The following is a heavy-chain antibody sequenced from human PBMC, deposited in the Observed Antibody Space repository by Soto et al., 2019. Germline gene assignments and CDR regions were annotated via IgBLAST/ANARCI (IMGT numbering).Heavy chain of an antibody. Sequence: EVQLVESGGGLVQPGGSLRLSCAASEFTFSSHWMHWVRQAPGKGLVWVSRINSDGSSTSYADSVKGRFTFSRDNAKNTLYLQMNSLRAEDMAVYYCASCSGGNCYRGFQHWGQGTLVTVSS. CDR3: ASCSGGNCYRGFQH. CDR1: EFTFSSHW. V-gene: IGHV3-74*01. D-gene: IGHD2-15*01. CDR2: INSDGSST. J-gene: IGHJ1*01.